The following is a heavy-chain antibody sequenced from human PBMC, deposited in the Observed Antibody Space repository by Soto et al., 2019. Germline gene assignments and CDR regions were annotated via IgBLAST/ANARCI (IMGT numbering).Heavy chain of an antibody. Sequence: GASVKVSCKASGYTFTSYGISWVRQAPGQGLEWMGGNIPIFGTANYAQKFQGRVTIIADESTGTTYMELTSLRSEDTAVYYCARAPILVGETTYENYFDYWGQGTLVTVSS. J-gene: IGHJ4*02. V-gene: IGHV1-69*13. CDR1: GYTFTSYG. CDR2: NIPIFGTA. CDR3: ARAPILVGETTYENYFDY. D-gene: IGHD2-21*01.